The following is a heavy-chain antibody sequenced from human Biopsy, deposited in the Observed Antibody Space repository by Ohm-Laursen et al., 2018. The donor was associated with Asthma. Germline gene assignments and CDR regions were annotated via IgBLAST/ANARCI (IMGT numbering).Heavy chain of an antibody. CDR2: IMTVFGTT. D-gene: IGHD6-19*01. CDR1: GGTFSNFA. Sequence: GSSVKVSCKAPGGTFSNFAISWVRQAPGQGLEWLGGIMTVFGTTNSAQKFQGRVTITADESTSTAYMEVTSLRSEATAIYYCARCQVGYSSGWSLLLKKIYYSGMDVWGQGTAVTVSS. V-gene: IGHV1-69*01. J-gene: IGHJ6*02. CDR3: ARCQVGYSSGWSLLLKKIYYSGMDV.